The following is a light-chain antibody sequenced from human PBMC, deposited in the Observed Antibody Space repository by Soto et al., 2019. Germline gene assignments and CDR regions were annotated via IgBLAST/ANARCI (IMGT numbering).Light chain of an antibody. CDR3: QQFGSSPL. Sequence: EIVLTQSPGTLSLSPGERATLSCRASQSISSSYLAWYQQKPGQAPRLLIYGASRRATGIPDRFSGRESGTDFTLTITTLEPEDFAVYYCQQFGSSPLFGQGTKLEIK. CDR1: QSISSSY. V-gene: IGKV3-20*01. CDR2: GAS. J-gene: IGKJ2*01.